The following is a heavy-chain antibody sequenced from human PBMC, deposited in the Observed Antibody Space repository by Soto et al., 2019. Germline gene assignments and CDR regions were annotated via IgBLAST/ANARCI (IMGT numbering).Heavy chain of an antibody. V-gene: IGHV3-33*01. D-gene: IGHD6-19*01. CDR2: IWYDGSKR. J-gene: IGHJ6*01. CDR3: AIQCFSGVHHRGLDV. CDR1: GFSFRNYG. Sequence: QEHLVESGGGVVQPGRSLRLSCAASGFSFRNYGIHWVRQAPGKGLDWVAVIWYDGSKRYYADSVRGRFTISRDNSGNTVHLQMDRLTAEDTAVYYCAIQCFSGVHHRGLDVWGQGTTV.